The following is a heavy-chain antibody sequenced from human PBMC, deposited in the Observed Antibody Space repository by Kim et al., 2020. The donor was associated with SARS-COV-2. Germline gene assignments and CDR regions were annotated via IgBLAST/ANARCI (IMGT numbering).Heavy chain of an antibody. CDR3: ARGKGGYSYGLRVGAFDI. D-gene: IGHD5-18*01. V-gene: IGHV4-31*02. J-gene: IGHJ3*02. Sequence: KSRGTISVDTSKTQFSLKLSSVTAADTAVYYCARGKGGYSYGLRVGAFDIWGQGTMVTVSS.